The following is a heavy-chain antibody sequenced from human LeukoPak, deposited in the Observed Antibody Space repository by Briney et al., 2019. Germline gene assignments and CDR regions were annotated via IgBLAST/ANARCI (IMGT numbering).Heavy chain of an antibody. V-gene: IGHV4-59*01. Sequence: SETLSLTCTVSGGSISSYYWSWIRQPPGKGLEWIGYIYYSGSTNYNPSLKSRVTISVDTSKNQFSLKLSSVTAADTAVYYCARSSYYLWFDPWGQGTLVTVSS. CDR2: IYYSGST. D-gene: IGHD3-10*01. J-gene: IGHJ5*02. CDR1: GGSISSYY. CDR3: ARSSYYLWFDP.